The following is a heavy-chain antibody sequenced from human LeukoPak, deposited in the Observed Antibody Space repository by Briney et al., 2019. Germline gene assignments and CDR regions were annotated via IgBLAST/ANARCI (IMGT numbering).Heavy chain of an antibody. CDR1: GGTFSSYA. CDR3: ARNFPEGWKQLVVFDF. D-gene: IGHD6-6*01. J-gene: IGHJ3*01. CDR2: IIPIFGTA. V-gene: IGHV1-69*05. Sequence: SVKVSCKASGGTFSSYAISWVRQAPGQGLEWMGGIIPIFGTANYAQKFQGRVTITTDESTSTAYMELSSLRSEDTAAYYCARNFPEGWKQLVVFDFGGKGKMVTVSS.